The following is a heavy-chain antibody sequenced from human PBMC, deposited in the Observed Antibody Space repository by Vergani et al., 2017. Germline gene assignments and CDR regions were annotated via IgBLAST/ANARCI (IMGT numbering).Heavy chain of an antibody. V-gene: IGHV3-9*01. D-gene: IGHD3-3*01. CDR3: ARVLLTSGLDY. J-gene: IGHJ4*02. Sequence: EVDLVESGGGLAQPGGSLRLSCEASGITFWKFGMHWVRQGPGKGLEWVSGISWNSGAVDYADSVRGRFTISRDNAKNSLYLHMDNLRAEDTAVYYCARVLLTSGLDYWGQGTLVTVSS. CDR1: GITFWKFG. CDR2: ISWNSGAV.